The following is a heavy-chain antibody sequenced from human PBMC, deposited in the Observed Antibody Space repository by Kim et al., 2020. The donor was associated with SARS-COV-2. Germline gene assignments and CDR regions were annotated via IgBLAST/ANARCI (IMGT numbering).Heavy chain of an antibody. CDR2: IYYSGST. CDR1: SGSISSYY. Sequence: SETLSLTCTVSSGSISSYYWSWIRQPPGKGLEWIGYIYYSGSTNYNPSLKSRVTISVDTSKNQFSLKLSSVTAADTAVYYCAREGGTYYYGSGSPGTFYYYGMDVWGQGTTVTVSS. D-gene: IGHD3-10*01. CDR3: AREGGTYYYGSGSPGTFYYYGMDV. J-gene: IGHJ6*02. V-gene: IGHV4-59*01.